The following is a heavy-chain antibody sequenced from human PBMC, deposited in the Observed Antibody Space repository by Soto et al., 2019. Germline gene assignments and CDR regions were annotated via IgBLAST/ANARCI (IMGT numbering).Heavy chain of an antibody. V-gene: IGHV3-33*01. CDR2: IWYDGSNK. CDR1: GFTFSNYA. Sequence: QVQLAESGGGVVQPGRSLRLSCPASGFTFSNYAMHWVRQAPGKGLQWVAIIWYDGSNKYYADSVKGRFTISRDNSKNTVYLQMNSLRAEDTAVYYCARGSGVSAADFDYWGQGTLVTVSS. J-gene: IGHJ4*02. CDR3: ARGSGVSAADFDY. D-gene: IGHD6-13*01.